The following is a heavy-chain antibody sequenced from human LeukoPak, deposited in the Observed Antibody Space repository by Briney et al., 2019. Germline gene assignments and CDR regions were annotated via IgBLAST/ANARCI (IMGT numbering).Heavy chain of an antibody. Sequence: SETLSLTCTVSGGSISSGDYYWNWIRQHPEKSLEWIGYIFYSGSAYYNPSLKSRATISVDTSKNQFSLKLSSVTAADTAVYYCARGSTLIRGFDYWGQGTLVTVSS. CDR3: ARGSTLIRGFDY. V-gene: IGHV4-31*03. CDR1: GGSISSGDYY. CDR2: IFYSGSA. D-gene: IGHD3-10*01. J-gene: IGHJ4*02.